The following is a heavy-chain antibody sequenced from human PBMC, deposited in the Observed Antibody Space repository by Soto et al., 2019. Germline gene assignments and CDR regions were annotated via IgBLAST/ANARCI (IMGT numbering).Heavy chain of an antibody. D-gene: IGHD3-10*01. J-gene: IGHJ6*02. CDR1: GYTFTAYV. CDR3: ARRGSYYYAMDV. Sequence: ASVKVSCKASGYTFTAYVINWVRQAPGQGLEWMAWISVHNGKTNYAQKFQDRVTLTTDTSTSTAYMELRSLTSDDTAVYYCARRGSYYYAMDVWGQGTTVTVSS. CDR2: ISVHNGKT. V-gene: IGHV1-18*01.